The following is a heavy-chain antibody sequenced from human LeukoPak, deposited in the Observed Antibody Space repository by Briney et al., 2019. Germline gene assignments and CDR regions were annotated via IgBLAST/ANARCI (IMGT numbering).Heavy chain of an antibody. Sequence: GGSLRLSCAASGFTFSSYGKHWVRQAPGKGLEWVAVIWYDGSNKYYADSVKGRFTISRDNSKNTLYLQMNSLRAEDTAVYYCARDQYYYDSHDAFDIWGQGTMVTVSS. CDR1: GFTFSSYG. D-gene: IGHD3-22*01. CDR3: ARDQYYYDSHDAFDI. V-gene: IGHV3-33*01. CDR2: IWYDGSNK. J-gene: IGHJ3*02.